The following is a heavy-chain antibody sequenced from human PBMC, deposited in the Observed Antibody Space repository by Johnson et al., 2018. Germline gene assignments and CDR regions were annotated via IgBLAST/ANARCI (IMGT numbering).Heavy chain of an antibody. D-gene: IGHD6-13*01. CDR1: GFTFSSYD. J-gene: IGHJ6*02. CDR2: IGTAGDT. V-gene: IGHV3-13*01. CDR3: ARDPIAAARGYYYGMDV. Sequence: VQLVQSGGGLVKPGGSLRLSCAASGFTFSSYDMHWVRQATGKGLEWVSAIGTAGDTYYPGSVKGRFTISRENAKNSLYLQMNSLRAGDTAVYYCARDPIAAARGYYYGMDVWGQGTTVTVSS.